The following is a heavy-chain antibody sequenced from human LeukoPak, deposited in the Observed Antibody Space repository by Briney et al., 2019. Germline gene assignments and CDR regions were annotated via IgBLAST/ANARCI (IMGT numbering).Heavy chain of an antibody. CDR3: ASGSGSYRTPYYYMDV. CDR1: GFTVSSNY. CDR2: IYSGGST. V-gene: IGHV3-53*01. D-gene: IGHD3-10*01. Sequence: GGSLRLSCAASGFTVSSNYMSWVRQAPGKGLEWVSVIYSGGSTYYADSVKGRFTISIDNSKNTLYLQMNSLRAEHTAVYYCASGSGSYRTPYYYMDVWGTGTTVTVSS. J-gene: IGHJ6*03.